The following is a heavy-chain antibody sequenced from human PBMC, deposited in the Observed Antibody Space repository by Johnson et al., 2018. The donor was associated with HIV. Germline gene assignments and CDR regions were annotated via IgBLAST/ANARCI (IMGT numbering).Heavy chain of an antibody. D-gene: IGHD4-17*01. Sequence: QEQLVESGGGVVQPGRSLRLSCAASGFSFSSYDMHWVRQAPGKGLEWVAVISYDGSNKYYADSVKGRFTISRDNSKNTLYLQMNSLRAEDTAVYYCAKLPVLYGYFDDAFNIWGQGTMVTVSS. CDR3: AKLPVLYGYFDDAFNI. V-gene: IGHV3-30*18. CDR1: GFSFSSYD. CDR2: ISYDGSNK. J-gene: IGHJ3*02.